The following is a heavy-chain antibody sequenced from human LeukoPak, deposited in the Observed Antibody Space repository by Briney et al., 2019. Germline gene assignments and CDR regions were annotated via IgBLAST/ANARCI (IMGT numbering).Heavy chain of an antibody. D-gene: IGHD5-18*01. J-gene: IGHJ4*02. V-gene: IGHV3-23*01. CDR2: ISGSGGST. CDR3: AKDPTVDTAMVNYFDY. CDR1: GFTFSSYA. Sequence: PGGSLRLPCAASGFTFSSYAMSWVRQAPGKGLEWVSAISGSGGSTYYADSVKGRFTISRDNSKNTLYLQMNSLRAEDTAVYCCAKDPTVDTAMVNYFDYWGQGTLVTVSS.